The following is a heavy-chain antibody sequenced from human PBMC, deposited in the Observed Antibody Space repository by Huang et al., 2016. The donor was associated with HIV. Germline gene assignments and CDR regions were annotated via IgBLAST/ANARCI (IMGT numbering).Heavy chain of an antibody. CDR3: VKGDIVGTANFFDY. CDR1: GFRLDNSA. J-gene: IGHJ4*02. CDR2: SSWNSANI. Sequence: EVQLVESGGNLIQTGGSLRLACAASGFRLDNSAMYWVRQAPGKGLEGVSSSSWNSANIAYGDSVKGRFTISRDNARNSLYLQMNSLRPDDTALYYCVKGDIVGTANFFDYWGQGTQVSVSS. D-gene: IGHD1-26*01. V-gene: IGHV3-9*01.